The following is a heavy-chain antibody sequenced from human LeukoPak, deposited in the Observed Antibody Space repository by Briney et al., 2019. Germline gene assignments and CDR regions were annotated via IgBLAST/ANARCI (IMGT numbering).Heavy chain of an antibody. CDR3: ARDRYYGSGSQKPFDY. J-gene: IGHJ4*02. V-gene: IGHV3-7*05. CDR2: IKQDGSEQ. D-gene: IGHD3-10*01. Sequence: GGSLRLSCAASGFTLSSHWMSWVRQAPGKGLEWVANIKQDGSEQYYVDSVRGRFTISRDNAKNSLYLQMNSLRAEDTALYYCARDRYYGSGSQKPFDYWGQGTLVTVSS. CDR1: GFTLSSHW.